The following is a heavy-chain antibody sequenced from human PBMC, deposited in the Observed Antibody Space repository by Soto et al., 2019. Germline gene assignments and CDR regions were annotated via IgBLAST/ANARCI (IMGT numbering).Heavy chain of an antibody. CDR2: FDPEDGET. Sequence: EASVKVSCKVSGYTLTELSMHWVRQAPGKGLEWMGGFDPEDGETIYAQKFQGRVTMTEDTSTDTAYMELSSLRSEDTAVYYCATRDGITMVRGVITSGYYGMDVWGQGTTVTVSS. D-gene: IGHD3-10*01. CDR3: ATRDGITMVRGVITSGYYGMDV. J-gene: IGHJ6*02. V-gene: IGHV1-24*01. CDR1: GYTLTELS.